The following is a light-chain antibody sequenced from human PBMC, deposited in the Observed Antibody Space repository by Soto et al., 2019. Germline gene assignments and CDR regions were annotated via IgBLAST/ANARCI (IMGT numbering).Light chain of an antibody. CDR2: GAS. CDR3: QQYGSSHPLS. CDR1: QSVSSY. V-gene: IGKV3-20*01. J-gene: IGKJ4*01. Sequence: EILFTQSPATLSLSPGERATLSCRASQSVSSYLVWYQQKPGQATRLLIYGASNRANGIPDRFSGSGSGAEFTLTISRLEPEDFAVYYCQQYGSSHPLSFGGGTKVDIK.